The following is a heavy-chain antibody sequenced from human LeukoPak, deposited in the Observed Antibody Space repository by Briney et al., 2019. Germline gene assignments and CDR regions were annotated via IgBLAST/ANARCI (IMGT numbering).Heavy chain of an antibody. V-gene: IGHV3-23*01. Sequence: GGSLRLSCAASGFTFSSYAMSWVRQAPGKGLEWVSAISGSGGSTYYADSVKGRFTISRDNSKNTLYPQMNSLRAEDTAVYYCAKGGAPIDVYYDFWSGYLGYWGQGTLVTVSS. CDR2: ISGSGGST. CDR1: GFTFSSYA. J-gene: IGHJ4*02. D-gene: IGHD3-3*01. CDR3: AKGGAPIDVYYDFWSGYLGY.